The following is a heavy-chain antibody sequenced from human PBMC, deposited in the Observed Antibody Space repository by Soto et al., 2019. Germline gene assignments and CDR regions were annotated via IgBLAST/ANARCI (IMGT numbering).Heavy chain of an antibody. CDR1: GGTFSSYA. CDR3: ARDTSVQLWLQAGDYYYGMDV. J-gene: IGHJ6*02. Sequence: SVKVSCKASGGTFSSYAISWVRQAPGQGLEWMGGVIPIFGTANYAQKFQGRVTITADKSTSTDYMELSRLRSEDTAVYYCARDTSVQLWLQAGDYYYGMDVWGQGTTVTVS. CDR2: VIPIFGTA. D-gene: IGHD5-18*01. V-gene: IGHV1-69*06.